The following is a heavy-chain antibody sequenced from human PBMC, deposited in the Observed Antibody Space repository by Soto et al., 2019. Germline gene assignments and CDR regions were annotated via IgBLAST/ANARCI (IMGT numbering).Heavy chain of an antibody. CDR3: ARDRSDYGGYDY. D-gene: IGHD4-17*01. Sequence: EVQLVQSGGGLVKPWGSLRLSCAASGFTFSIYSMNWVRQAPGKGLEWVSSISSSGNYIYDADSMKGRFTVSRDNAKNSLYLQMNSLRAEDTAVYYCARDRSDYGGYDYWGQGDLVTVSS. CDR2: ISSSGNYI. V-gene: IGHV3-21*01. CDR1: GFTFSIYS. J-gene: IGHJ4*02.